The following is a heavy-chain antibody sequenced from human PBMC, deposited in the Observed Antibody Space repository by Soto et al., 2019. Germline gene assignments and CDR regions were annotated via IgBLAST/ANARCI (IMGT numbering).Heavy chain of an antibody. Sequence: SDTLSFTCTVSAGSISSSSYYWGWIRQPPGKGLEWIGSIYYSGSTYYNPSLKSRVTISVDTSKNQFSLKLSPVSAADTAVYYCARMGAAAGYYYYGMDVWGQGTTVTVSS. V-gene: IGHV4-39*01. J-gene: IGHJ6*02. CDR2: IYYSGST. CDR1: AGSISSSSYY. CDR3: ARMGAAAGYYYYGMDV. D-gene: IGHD6-13*01.